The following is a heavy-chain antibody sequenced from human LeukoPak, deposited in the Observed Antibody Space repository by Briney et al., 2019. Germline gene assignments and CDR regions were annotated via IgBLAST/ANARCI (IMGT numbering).Heavy chain of an antibody. D-gene: IGHD5-12*01. CDR1: GFTFSSYA. J-gene: IGHJ4*02. Sequence: GGSLRLSCAACGFTFSSYAMSWVRQAPGKGLEWVSYISSSCSSIYYADSVKGRFTISRDNAKDSLYLQMNSLRAEDTAVYYCARDPGSGYEEHFDYWGQGTLVTVSS. CDR2: ISSSCSSI. CDR3: ARDPGSGYEEHFDY. V-gene: IGHV3-48*04.